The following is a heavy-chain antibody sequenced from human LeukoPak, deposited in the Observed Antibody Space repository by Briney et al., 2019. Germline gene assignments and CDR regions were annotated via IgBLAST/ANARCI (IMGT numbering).Heavy chain of an antibody. CDR1: GFTFSSYS. CDR2: ISSSSSYI. CDR3: AKDRRPFLEWLPNLAH. Sequence: PGGSLRLSCAASGFTFSSYSMIWVRQAPGKGLEWVSSISSSSSYIYYADSVKGRFTISRDNSKNTLYLQMNSLRAEDTAVYYCAKDRRPFLEWLPNLAHWGQGTLVTVSS. D-gene: IGHD3-3*01. V-gene: IGHV3-21*01. J-gene: IGHJ4*02.